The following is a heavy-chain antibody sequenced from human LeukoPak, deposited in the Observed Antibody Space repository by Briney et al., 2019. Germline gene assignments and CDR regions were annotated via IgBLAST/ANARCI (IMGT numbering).Heavy chain of an antibody. CDR3: ARDLVQR. V-gene: IGHV3-7*01. CDR1: GFTLSRYW. D-gene: IGHD4/OR15-4a*01. Sequence: QTGGSLRLSCAASGFTLSRYWMTWVRQAPGKGLEFVACIKQDGNEKYYVGSVKGRFTVSRDNAKNSLYLQMNSLRAEDTAVYYCARDLVQRWGQGTLVTVSS. CDR2: IKQDGNEK. J-gene: IGHJ4*02.